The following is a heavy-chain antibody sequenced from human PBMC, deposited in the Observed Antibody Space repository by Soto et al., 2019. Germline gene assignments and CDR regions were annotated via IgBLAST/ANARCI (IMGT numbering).Heavy chain of an antibody. CDR2: IYHSGST. V-gene: IGHV4-30-2*01. Sequence: QLQLQESGSGLVKPSQTLSLTCAVSGGSISSGGYSWSWIQQPPGKGLEWIGYIYHSGSTYYNPSLKSRVTISVDRSKNQFSLKLSSVTAADTAVYYCARGSEVRGVIITRWFDPWGQGTLVTVSS. J-gene: IGHJ5*02. CDR3: ARGSEVRGVIITRWFDP. CDR1: GGSISSGGYS. D-gene: IGHD3-10*01.